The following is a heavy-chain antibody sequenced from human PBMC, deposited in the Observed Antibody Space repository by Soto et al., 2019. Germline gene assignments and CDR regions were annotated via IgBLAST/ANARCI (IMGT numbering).Heavy chain of an antibody. D-gene: IGHD6-6*01. CDR3: ARDISSSGLSDY. J-gene: IGHJ4*02. CDR1: GFTFSSYS. CDR2: ISSSSSYT. Sequence: PGGSLRLSCAASGFTFSSYSMNWVRQAPGKGLEWVSSISSSSSYTYYADSVKGRFTISRDNAKNSLYLQMNSLRAEDTAVYYCARDISSSGLSDYWGQGTLVTVSS. V-gene: IGHV3-21*01.